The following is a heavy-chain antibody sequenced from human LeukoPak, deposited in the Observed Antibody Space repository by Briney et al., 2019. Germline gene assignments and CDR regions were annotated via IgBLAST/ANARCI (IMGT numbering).Heavy chain of an antibody. Sequence: QPGGSLRLSCAASGFTFSSYSMNWVRQAPGKGLEWVSYISSSSSTIYYADSVKGRFTISRDNAKNSLYLQMNSLRAEDTALYHCARVVGAGSGSYEDYFDYWGQGTLVTVSS. V-gene: IGHV3-48*04. CDR2: ISSSSSTI. CDR1: GFTFSSYS. D-gene: IGHD3-10*01. CDR3: ARVVGAGSGSYEDYFDY. J-gene: IGHJ4*02.